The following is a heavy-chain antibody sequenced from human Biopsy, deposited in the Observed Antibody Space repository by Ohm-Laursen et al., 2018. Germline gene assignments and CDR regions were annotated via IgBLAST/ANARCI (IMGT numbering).Heavy chain of an antibody. J-gene: IGHJ6*02. CDR1: GNTFATYH. CDR2: ISPSGATT. D-gene: IGHD5-24*01. V-gene: IGHV1-46*01. CDR3: ARAGVGSDGTDSYYYGMDV. Sequence: ASVKVSCNVSGNTFATYHIHWVRQAPGQGLERMGVISPSGATTSFSQKFQGRITMTRDTSTGTVYMDLNSLGSEDTAVYYCARAGVGSDGTDSYYYGMDVWGPGTTVTVSS.